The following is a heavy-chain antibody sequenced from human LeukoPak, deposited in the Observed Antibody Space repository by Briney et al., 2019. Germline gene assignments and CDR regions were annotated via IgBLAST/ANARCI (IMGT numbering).Heavy chain of an antibody. D-gene: IGHD1-26*01. CDR1: GASVSSASY. CDR3: ARSRAFNSGAFDP. Sequence: SETLSLTCTVSGASVSSASYWSWIRQPPGKGVAWIAHIYNGVNTNYNPSLKGRVTISVDTSKNQFSLRLNSVTAADTAVYYCARSRAFNSGAFDPWGQGSLVTVSS. CDR2: IYNGVNT. V-gene: IGHV4-61*01. J-gene: IGHJ5*02.